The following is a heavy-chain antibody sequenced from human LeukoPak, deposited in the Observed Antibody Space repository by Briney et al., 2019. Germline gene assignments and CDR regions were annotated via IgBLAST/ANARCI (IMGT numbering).Heavy chain of an antibody. CDR2: INSGGST. CDR3: ARDSDGSSGLDY. J-gene: IGHJ4*02. CDR1: GLTVSSNY. D-gene: IGHD3-22*01. V-gene: IGHV3-53*01. Sequence: GGSLRLSCAASGLTVSSNYMSWVRQAPGKGLEWVSGINSGGSTYYADSVKGRFTISRDNSKNTLFLQMNSLRAEDTAVYYCARDSDGSSGLDYWGQGTLVTVSS.